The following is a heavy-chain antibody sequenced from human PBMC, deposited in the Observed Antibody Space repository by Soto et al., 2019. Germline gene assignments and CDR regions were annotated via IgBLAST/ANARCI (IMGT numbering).Heavy chain of an antibody. V-gene: IGHV4-34*01. D-gene: IGHD6-19*01. J-gene: IGHJ4*02. CDR2: INHSGIT. Sequence: SETLSLTCAVYGGSFSGYYWSWIRQPPGKGLEWLGEINHSGITDYNPSLKSRITISTDTSKKQFSLKLNSVTAADTAVYYCAIGPRMWLAGGGYWGQGTQVTVSS. CDR3: AIGPRMWLAGGGY. CDR1: GGSFSGYY.